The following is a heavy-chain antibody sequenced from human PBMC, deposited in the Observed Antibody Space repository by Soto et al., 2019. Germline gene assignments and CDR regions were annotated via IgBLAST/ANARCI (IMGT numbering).Heavy chain of an antibody. Sequence: PGGPLRLSRADSGFTFSRCSMNWVRQDPGKGLEWVASISSSSAYIYYGDSVTGRFTNSRDNAKNSLYMQMISLRAEDTAVYYCVAYSYDSSGHPFDYWGLGTLVTVSS. CDR2: ISSSSAYI. D-gene: IGHD3-22*01. J-gene: IGHJ4*02. CDR1: GFTFSRCS. V-gene: IGHV3-21*01. CDR3: VAYSYDSSGHPFDY.